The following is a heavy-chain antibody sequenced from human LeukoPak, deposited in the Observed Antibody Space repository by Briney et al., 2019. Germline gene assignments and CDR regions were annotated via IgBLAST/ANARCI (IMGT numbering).Heavy chain of an antibody. Sequence: ASVKVSCKASGYTFSGYYMHWVRQAPGQGLEWMGWINPNSGGTNYAQKFQGRVTMTRDTSVSTAYMELSRLRSDDTAVYYCARGYPLSTTAAGTYFQHWGQGTLVTVSS. V-gene: IGHV1-2*02. CDR2: INPNSGGT. CDR1: GYTFSGYY. CDR3: ARGYPLSTTAAGTYFQH. D-gene: IGHD6-13*01. J-gene: IGHJ1*01.